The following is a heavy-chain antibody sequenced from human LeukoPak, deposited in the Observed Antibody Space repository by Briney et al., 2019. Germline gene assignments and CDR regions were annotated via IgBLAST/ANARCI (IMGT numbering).Heavy chain of an antibody. Sequence: GGSLRLSCAAPGFTFSSYAMSWVRQAPGKGLEWVSAISGSGGSTYYADSVKGRFTISGDKAKNSLYLQMNSLRVEDTAVYYCARDYKYAFDNWGQGTLVTVSS. CDR1: GFTFSSYA. D-gene: IGHD5-24*01. V-gene: IGHV3-23*01. CDR2: ISGSGGST. CDR3: ARDYKYAFDN. J-gene: IGHJ4*02.